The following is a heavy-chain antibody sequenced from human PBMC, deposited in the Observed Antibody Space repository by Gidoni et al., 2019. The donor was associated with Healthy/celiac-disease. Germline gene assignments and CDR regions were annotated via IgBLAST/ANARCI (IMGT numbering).Heavy chain of an antibody. Sequence: QVQLVESGGGLVQPGRSLRLSCAASVFTFSSSCMHWVRQAPGKGLEWVAVISYDGSNKYYADYVKGRLTISRDKSKNTLYLQMNSLRAEDTAVYYCAKDSRYYYESSGFGWRSWGQGTLVTVSS. V-gene: IGHV3-30*18. CDR1: VFTFSSSC. J-gene: IGHJ4*02. D-gene: IGHD3-22*01. CDR3: AKDSRYYYESSGFGWRS. CDR2: ISYDGSNK.